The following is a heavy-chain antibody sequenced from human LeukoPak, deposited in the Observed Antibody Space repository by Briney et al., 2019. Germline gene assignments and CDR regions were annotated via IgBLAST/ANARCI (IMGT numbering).Heavy chain of an antibody. Sequence: SETLSLTCVVSGGSFSTYYWSWIRQSPGKGLEWIGEINHSGSTNYNPSLKSRVSISIDTSKNQYSLRLSSVTAADTAVYYCASGPDWGQGTLVTVSS. J-gene: IGHJ4*02. CDR1: GGSFSTYY. CDR3: ASGPD. CDR2: INHSGST. V-gene: IGHV4-34*01.